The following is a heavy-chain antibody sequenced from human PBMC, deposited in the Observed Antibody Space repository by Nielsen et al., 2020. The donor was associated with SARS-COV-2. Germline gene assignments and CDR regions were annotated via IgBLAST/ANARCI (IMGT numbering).Heavy chain of an antibody. V-gene: IGHV3-48*02. J-gene: IGHJ5*02. Sequence: GESLKISCAASGFTFSSYSMNWVRQAPGKGLEWVSYISSSSSTIYYADSVKGRFTISRDNAENSLYLQMNSLRDEDTAVYYCARKSIEFDPWGQGTLVTVSS. CDR1: GFTFSSYS. CDR2: ISSSSSTI. CDR3: ARKSIEFDP.